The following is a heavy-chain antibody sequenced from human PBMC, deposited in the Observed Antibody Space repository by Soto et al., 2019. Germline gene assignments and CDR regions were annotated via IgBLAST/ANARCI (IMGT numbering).Heavy chain of an antibody. CDR3: TRDLRLVDYDVLTGYGPRYYYGMDV. D-gene: IGHD3-9*01. CDR1: GFTFSSYD. V-gene: IGHV3-48*01. J-gene: IGHJ6*02. CDR2: ISSNSYTI. Sequence: PGGSLRLSCAASGFTFSSYDMNWVRQAPGKGLEWVSYISSNSYTIYYADSVKGRFTISRDNAKNSLYLQMNSLRAEDTAVYYCTRDLRLVDYDVLTGYGPRYYYGMDVWGQGTTVTVSS.